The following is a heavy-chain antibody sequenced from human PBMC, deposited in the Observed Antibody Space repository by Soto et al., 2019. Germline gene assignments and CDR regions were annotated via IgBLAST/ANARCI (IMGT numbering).Heavy chain of an antibody. J-gene: IGHJ4*02. CDR3: ARTVGVYYFDY. V-gene: IGHV1-3*01. D-gene: IGHD2-15*01. CDR2: INAGNGNT. CDR1: GYTFTSYA. Sequence: GASVKVSCQASGYTFTSYAMHWVRQPPGQRLEWMGWINAGNGNTKYSQKFQGRVTITRDTTASTDYMELSSLRSEETAVYYCARTVGVYYFDYWGQGTLVTVSS.